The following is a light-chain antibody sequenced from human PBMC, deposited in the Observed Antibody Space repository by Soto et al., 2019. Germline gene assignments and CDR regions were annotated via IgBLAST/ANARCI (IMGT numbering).Light chain of an antibody. Sequence: EIVLTQSPGTLSLSPGESATLSCRASQTIMYNYLAWYQQKPGQAPRLLIFGASSRATGIPDRFSGSGSGTDFTLTINRLEPEDFAVYYCQQYGRSVPITFGQGTRLEIK. CDR1: QTIMYNY. V-gene: IGKV3-20*01. J-gene: IGKJ5*01. CDR2: GAS. CDR3: QQYGRSVPIT.